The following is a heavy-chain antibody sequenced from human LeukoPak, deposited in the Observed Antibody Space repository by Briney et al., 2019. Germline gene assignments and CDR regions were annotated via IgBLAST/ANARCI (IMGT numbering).Heavy chain of an antibody. D-gene: IGHD1-26*01. J-gene: IGHJ6*03. Sequence: GASVKVSCKASGGTFSSYAISWVRQAPGQGLEWMEGIIPIFGTANYAQKFQGRVTITADKSTSTAYVELSSLRSEDTAVYYCARGRAPDYYYYYYMDVWGKGTTVTISS. V-gene: IGHV1-69*06. CDR2: IIPIFGTA. CDR1: GGTFSSYA. CDR3: ARGRAPDYYYYYYMDV.